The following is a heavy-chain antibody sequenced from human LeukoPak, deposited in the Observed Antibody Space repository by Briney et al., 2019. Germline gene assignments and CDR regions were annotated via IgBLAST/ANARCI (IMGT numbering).Heavy chain of an antibody. J-gene: IGHJ4*02. CDR2: IRRDGSEK. CDR1: GFTFDDYG. V-gene: IGHV3-7*01. D-gene: IGHD3-3*01. Sequence: GGSLRLSCAASGFTFDDYGMSWVRQAPGKGLEWVANIRRDGSEKYYVDSAEGRFTVSRDNVKNLLYLQMSSLRAEDTAVYYCARGGDFWSGYHFDFWGQGTLVTVSS. CDR3: ARGGDFWSGYHFDF.